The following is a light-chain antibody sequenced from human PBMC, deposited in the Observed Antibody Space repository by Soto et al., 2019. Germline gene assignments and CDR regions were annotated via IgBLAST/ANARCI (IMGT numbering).Light chain of an antibody. CDR3: CSYAGSPYV. CDR1: SIDVGSFNY. CDR2: DVT. V-gene: IGLV2-11*01. Sequence: QSALTQPRSVSGSPGQSVAISCTGTSIDVGSFNYVSWYQQHPDKAPKLMIYDVTKRPSGVPDRFSGSKSGNTASLTISGLQAEDEAEYYCCSYAGSPYVFGTGTKVTVL. J-gene: IGLJ1*01.